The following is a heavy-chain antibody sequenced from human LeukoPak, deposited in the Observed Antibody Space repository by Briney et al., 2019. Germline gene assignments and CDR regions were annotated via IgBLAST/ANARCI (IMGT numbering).Heavy chain of an antibody. V-gene: IGHV4-59*01. CDR3: ARVNTYSYYDFWSGHGNWFDP. Sequence: PSETLSLTCTVSGGSISSYYWSWIRQPPGKGLEWIGYIYYSGSTNYNPSLKSRVTISVDTSKNQFSLKLSSVTAADTAVYYCARVNTYSYYDFWSGHGNWFDPWGQGTLVTVSS. D-gene: IGHD3-3*01. CDR1: GGSISSYY. CDR2: IYYSGST. J-gene: IGHJ5*02.